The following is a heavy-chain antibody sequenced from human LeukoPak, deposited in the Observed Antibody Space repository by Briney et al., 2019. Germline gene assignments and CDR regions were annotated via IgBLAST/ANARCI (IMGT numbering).Heavy chain of an antibody. CDR2: IYYSGST. V-gene: IGHV4-59*01. Sequence: SETLSLTCTVSGGSISSYYWSWIRQPPGKGLEWIGYIYYSGSTNYNPSLKSRVTISVDTSKNQLSLKLSSVTAADTAVYYCARQTTDFDYWGQGTLVTVSS. CDR1: GGSISSYY. J-gene: IGHJ4*02. CDR3: ARQTTDFDY. D-gene: IGHD4-17*01.